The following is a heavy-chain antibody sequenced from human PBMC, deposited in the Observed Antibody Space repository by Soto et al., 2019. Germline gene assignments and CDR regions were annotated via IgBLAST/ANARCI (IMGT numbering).Heavy chain of an antibody. Sequence: ASVKVSCKASGYTFTSYDINWVRQATGQGLEWMGWMNPNSGNTGYAQKFQGRVTMTRNTSISTAYMELSSLRSEDTAVYYCARADHRRYYYGMDVWGQGTKVTVSS. V-gene: IGHV1-8*01. J-gene: IGHJ6*02. CDR1: GYTFTSYD. D-gene: IGHD2-21*01. CDR3: ARADHRRYYYGMDV. CDR2: MNPNSGNT.